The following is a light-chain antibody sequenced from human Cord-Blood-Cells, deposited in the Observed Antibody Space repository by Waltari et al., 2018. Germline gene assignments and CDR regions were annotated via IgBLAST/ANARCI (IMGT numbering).Light chain of an antibody. CDR2: DAS. Sequence: EIVLTQSPATLSFSPGERATLPCRASQSVSSYLAWYQQKPGQAPRLLIYDASNSATGIPARFSGSGSGTDFTLTISSLEPEDFAVYYCQQRSNWPYSFGQGTKLEIK. J-gene: IGKJ2*03. V-gene: IGKV3-11*01. CDR3: QQRSNWPYS. CDR1: QSVSSY.